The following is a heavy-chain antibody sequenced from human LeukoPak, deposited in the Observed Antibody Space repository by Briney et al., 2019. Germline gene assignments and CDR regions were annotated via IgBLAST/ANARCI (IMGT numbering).Heavy chain of an antibody. Sequence: GGSLRLSCAASGFTFSSYWMSWVRQAPGKGLEWVANILPDGSEKYCLDSVKGRFTISRDNPTNSLYLQINSLRAEDTALYYCGRLARNAWYAVDYWGQGTLVTVSS. CDR2: ILPDGSEK. CDR1: GFTFSSYW. D-gene: IGHD6-19*01. CDR3: GRLARNAWYAVDY. J-gene: IGHJ4*02. V-gene: IGHV3-7*01.